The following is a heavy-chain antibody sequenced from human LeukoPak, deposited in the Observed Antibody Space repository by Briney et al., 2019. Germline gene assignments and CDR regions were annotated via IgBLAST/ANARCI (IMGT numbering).Heavy chain of an antibody. CDR2: ISSGGNT. D-gene: IGHD2-15*01. CDR3: ARENVVVVAATHWFDP. Sequence: GGSLRLACAASGFTVSRIYMSWVRQAPGKGLEWVSVISSGGNTYYTDSVKGRFTISRDNSENTLYLQMSSLRVEDTAVYYCARENVVVVAATHWFDPWGQGTLVTVSS. CDR1: GFTVSRIY. V-gene: IGHV3-53*01. J-gene: IGHJ5*02.